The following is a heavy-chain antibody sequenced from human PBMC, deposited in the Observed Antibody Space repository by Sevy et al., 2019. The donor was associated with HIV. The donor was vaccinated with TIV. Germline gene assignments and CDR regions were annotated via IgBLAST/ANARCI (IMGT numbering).Heavy chain of an antibody. V-gene: IGHV1-69*13. D-gene: IGHD2-21*01. CDR2: ILPLSGLV. J-gene: IGHJ4*02. Sequence: SVKVSCKASGGTFNNYGINWVRQAPGQGLQWMGGILPLSGLVNYAQNLQGRVAITADESTRTVYMELSSLRFEDTAVYYCARDRRCGGACYFLDSWGRGALVTVSS. CDR3: ARDRRCGGACYFLDS. CDR1: GGTFNNYG.